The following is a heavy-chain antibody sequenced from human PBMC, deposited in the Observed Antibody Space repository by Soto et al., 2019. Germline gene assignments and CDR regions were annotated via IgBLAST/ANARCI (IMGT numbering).Heavy chain of an antibody. Sequence: QVQLGQSGAEMKKPGSSVKVSCKSSGGSFRTYAISWVRQAPGQGLEWMGSIMAVFGSATYAQRFQGRVIITADESTTTSYLELSGLQPGDAAVYFCATSRGFYEAMEVWGQGTTVTVSS. V-gene: IGHV1-69*01. CDR1: GGSFRTYA. D-gene: IGHD3-16*01. CDR3: ATSRGFYEAMEV. CDR2: IMAVFGSA. J-gene: IGHJ6*02.